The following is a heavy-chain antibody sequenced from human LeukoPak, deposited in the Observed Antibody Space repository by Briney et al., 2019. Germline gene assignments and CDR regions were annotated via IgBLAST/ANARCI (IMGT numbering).Heavy chain of an antibody. V-gene: IGHV3-23*01. CDR2: ISGSGGST. Sequence: GGSLRLSCAASGFTFSNYAMSWVRQAPGKGLEWVSAISGSGGSTYYADSVKGRFTISRDNSKNTLYLQMNSLRAEDTAVYYCARAFIVVVPAAFDYWGQGTLVTVSS. J-gene: IGHJ4*02. CDR1: GFTFSNYA. CDR3: ARAFIVVVPAAFDY. D-gene: IGHD2-2*01.